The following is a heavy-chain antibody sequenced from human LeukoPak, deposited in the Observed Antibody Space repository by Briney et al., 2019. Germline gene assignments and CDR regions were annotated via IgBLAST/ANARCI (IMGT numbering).Heavy chain of an antibody. Sequence: PGGSLRLSCAASGFTFDDYAMHWVRQAPGKGLEWVSGISWNSGSIGYADFVKGRFTISRDNAKNSLYLQMNSLRAEDTALYYCAKDRGDGGYCSSTSCYVHGGYYYYGMDVWGQGTTVTVSS. V-gene: IGHV3-9*01. CDR1: GFTFDDYA. CDR3: AKDRGDGGYCSSTSCYVHGGYYYYGMDV. J-gene: IGHJ6*02. CDR2: ISWNSGSI. D-gene: IGHD2-2*01.